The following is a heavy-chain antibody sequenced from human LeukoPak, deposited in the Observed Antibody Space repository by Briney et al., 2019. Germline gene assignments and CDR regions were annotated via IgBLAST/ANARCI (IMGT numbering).Heavy chain of an antibody. J-gene: IGHJ4*02. D-gene: IGHD1-26*01. CDR2: ISGSGGST. CDR1: GFTFSSCA. Sequence: GGSLRLSCAASGFTFSSCAMNWVRQAPGKGLEWVSTISGSGGSTYYADSVKGRFTISRDNSKNTLYLQMNSLRAEDTAVYYCATAPSGSYFDYWGQGTLVTVSS. V-gene: IGHV3-23*01. CDR3: ATAPSGSYFDY.